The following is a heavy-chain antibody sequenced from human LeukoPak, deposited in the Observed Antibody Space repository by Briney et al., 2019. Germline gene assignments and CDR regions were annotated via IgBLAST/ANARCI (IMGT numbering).Heavy chain of an antibody. J-gene: IGHJ4*02. CDR2: ISGSGGST. CDR1: GFTFSSYA. V-gene: IGHV3-23*01. Sequence: GGSLRLSCAASGFTFSSYAMSWVRQAPGKGLEWVSAISGSGGSTYYADSVKGRFTISRDNSKNTLYLQMNSLRAEDTAVYYCAKDLNPVSGSYLRDLERRNHFDYWGQGTLVTVSS. CDR3: AKDLNPVSGSYLRDLERRNHFDY. D-gene: IGHD1-26*01.